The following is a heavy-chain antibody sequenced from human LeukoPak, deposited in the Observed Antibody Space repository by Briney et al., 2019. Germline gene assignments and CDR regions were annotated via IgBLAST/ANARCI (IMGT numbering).Heavy chain of an antibody. CDR1: GFTFSSYW. CDR2: ISGSGGST. D-gene: IGHD3-10*01. Sequence: GGSLRLSCAASGFTFSSYWMSWVRQAPGRGLEWVSAISGSGGSTYYADSVKGRFTISRDNSKNTLYLQMNSLRAEDTAVYYCAKSPAVRGVNFDYWGQGTLVTVSS. J-gene: IGHJ4*02. V-gene: IGHV3-23*01. CDR3: AKSPAVRGVNFDY.